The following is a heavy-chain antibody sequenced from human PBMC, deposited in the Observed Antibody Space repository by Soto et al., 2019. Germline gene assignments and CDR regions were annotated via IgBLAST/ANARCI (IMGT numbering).Heavy chain of an antibody. V-gene: IGHV3-23*01. D-gene: IGHD6-6*01. CDR3: AKVLWAARQFLSQNYFDY. CDR2: ISGSGGST. CDR1: GFTFSSYA. Sequence: HPGGSLRLSCAASGFTFSSYAMSWVRQAPGKGLGWVSAISGSGGSTYYADSVKGRFTISRDNSKNTLYLQMNSLRAEDTAVYYCAKVLWAARQFLSQNYFDYWGQGTLVTVSS. J-gene: IGHJ4*02.